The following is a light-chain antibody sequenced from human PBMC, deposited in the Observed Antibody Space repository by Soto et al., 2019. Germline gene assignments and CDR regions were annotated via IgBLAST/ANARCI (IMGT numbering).Light chain of an antibody. CDR2: AAS. CDR1: QGISSY. V-gene: IGKV1-9*01. CDR3: QQLNSYPPDT. Sequence: IQLTQSPSSLSASVGDRVTITFLASQGISSYLAWYQQKQGKAPKLLIYAASTMQSGVPSRFSGSGSGTDFPLILSSLQPEDFATYYCQQLNSYPPDTFGQGTKLEIK. J-gene: IGKJ2*01.